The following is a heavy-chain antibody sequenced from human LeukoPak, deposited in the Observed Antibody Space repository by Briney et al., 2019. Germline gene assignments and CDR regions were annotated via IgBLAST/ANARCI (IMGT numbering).Heavy chain of an antibody. D-gene: IGHD3-10*01. J-gene: IGHJ4*02. Sequence: GGSLRLSCAASEFTFSTYNMAWVRQAPGKGLEWVSSISSGSANIYYADSMKGRFTISRDNAKNSLFLQMNSLRAEDTAFYYCAREKTYYNSGSYYYVLDYWGQGTLVTVSS. V-gene: IGHV3-21*01. CDR3: AREKTYYNSGSYYYVLDY. CDR1: EFTFSTYN. CDR2: ISSGSANI.